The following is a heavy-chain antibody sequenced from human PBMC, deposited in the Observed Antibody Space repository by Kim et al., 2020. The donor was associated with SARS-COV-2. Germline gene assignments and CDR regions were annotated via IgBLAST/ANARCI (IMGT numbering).Heavy chain of an antibody. V-gene: IGHV1-45*02. J-gene: IGHJ3*02. D-gene: IGHD3-22*01. CDR3: ASPYYYESSDYVFDI. Sequence: QRFQDRVIITRDRSLNTVYMELSSLRSEDTAMYYCASPYYYESSDYVFDIWGQGTMVTVSS.